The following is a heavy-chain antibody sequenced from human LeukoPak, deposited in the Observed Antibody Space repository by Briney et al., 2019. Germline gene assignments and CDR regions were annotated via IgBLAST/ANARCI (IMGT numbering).Heavy chain of an antibody. CDR1: GFTFNSYA. CDR3: ARADRPNWYFDL. V-gene: IGHV3-30*04. J-gene: IGHJ2*01. Sequence: GGSLRLSCAASGFTFNSYAMHWVRQAPGKGLEWVAVISYDGRNKYYADSVKGRFTISRDNSKNTLYLQMNSLRAEDTAMYYCARADRPNWYFDLWGRGTLVTVSS. CDR2: ISYDGRNK.